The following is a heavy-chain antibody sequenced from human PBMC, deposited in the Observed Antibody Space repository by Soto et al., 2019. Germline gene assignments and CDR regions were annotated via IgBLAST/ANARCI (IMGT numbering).Heavy chain of an antibody. CDR2: ISYDGSNK. D-gene: IGHD3-10*01. Sequence: QVQLVESGGGVVQPGRSLRLSCAASGFTFSSYGMHWVRQAPGKGLEWVAVISYDGSNKFYTDSVKGRFTISRDNSKNTLFLQMNSLGAEYTAVYYCAKDPPWRRYCSGSYRPPYYFDYWGQGTLVTFSS. J-gene: IGHJ4*02. CDR1: GFTFSSYG. V-gene: IGHV3-30*18. CDR3: AKDPPWRRYCSGSYRPPYYFDY.